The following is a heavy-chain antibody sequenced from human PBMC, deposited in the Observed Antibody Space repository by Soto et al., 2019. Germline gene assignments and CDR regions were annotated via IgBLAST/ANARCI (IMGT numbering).Heavy chain of an antibody. D-gene: IGHD3-10*01. V-gene: IGHV4-59*08. CDR3: AQGRIPALNRGVIVLDH. CDR1: GGSISSYY. Sequence: PSETLSLTCTVSGGSISSYYWSWIRQPPGKGLEWIGYIYYSGSTNYNPSLKSRVTISVDKSKNQFSLKLSSVTAADTAVYYCAQGRIPALNRGVIVLDHWGERTLVTV. J-gene: IGHJ4*02. CDR2: IYYSGST.